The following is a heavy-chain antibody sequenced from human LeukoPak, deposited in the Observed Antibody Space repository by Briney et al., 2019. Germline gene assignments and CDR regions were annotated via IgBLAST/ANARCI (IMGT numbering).Heavy chain of an antibody. CDR1: GATFSSYA. CDR3: ARQAVAELDAFDI. CDR2: IIPIFGTA. V-gene: IGHV1-69*05. D-gene: IGHD6-19*01. Sequence: VASVKVSCKASGATFSSYAFSWVRQPLGQGLDWMGGIIPIFGTANYAQKFQGRVTITTDESTSTAYMELSSLRSEDTAVYYCARQAVAELDAFDIWGQGTMVTVSS. J-gene: IGHJ3*02.